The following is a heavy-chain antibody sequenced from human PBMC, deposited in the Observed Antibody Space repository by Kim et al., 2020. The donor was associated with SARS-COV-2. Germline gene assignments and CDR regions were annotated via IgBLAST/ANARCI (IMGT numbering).Heavy chain of an antibody. J-gene: IGHJ6*02. CDR3: ARDPAYYGSGSYRMDV. CDR1: GYTFTSYY. V-gene: IGHV1-46*01. D-gene: IGHD3-10*01. Sequence: ASVKVSCKASGYTFTSYYMHWVRQAPGQGLEWMGIINPSGGSTGYAQKFQGRVTMTRDTSTSTVYMELRSLRSEDTAVYYCARDPAYYGSGSYRMDVWGQGTTVTVSS. CDR2: INPSGGST.